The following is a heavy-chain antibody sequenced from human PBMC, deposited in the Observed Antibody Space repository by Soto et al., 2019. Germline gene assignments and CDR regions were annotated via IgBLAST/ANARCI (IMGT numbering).Heavy chain of an antibody. CDR1: GFTFSSYG. CDR2: IWYDGSNK. CDR3: ARDGDYSGSSLDWIY. V-gene: IGHV3-33*01. Sequence: QVQLVESGGGVVQPGRSLRLSCAASGFTFSSYGMHWVRQAPGKGLEWVAVIWYDGSNKYYADSVKGRFTISRDNSQNTLYLQMNSLRAEDTAVDYCARDGDYSGSSLDWIYWGQGTLVTVSS. D-gene: IGHD1-26*01. J-gene: IGHJ4*02.